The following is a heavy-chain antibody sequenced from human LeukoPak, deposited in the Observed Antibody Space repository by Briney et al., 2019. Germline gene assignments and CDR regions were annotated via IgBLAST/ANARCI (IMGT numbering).Heavy chain of an antibody. CDR3: AEDQRGGNYQFDY. V-gene: IGHV3-23*01. CDR1: GFTFSNFA. J-gene: IGHJ4*02. Sequence: PGGSLRLSCAASGFTFSNFAMSWVRQAPGKGLEWVSGIRASGGSTHYADSVKGRSTIARDNSKKTLYLQMNSLRAEDTGVYYCAEDQRGGNYQFDYWGQGTLVTVSS. D-gene: IGHD1-26*01. CDR2: IRASGGST.